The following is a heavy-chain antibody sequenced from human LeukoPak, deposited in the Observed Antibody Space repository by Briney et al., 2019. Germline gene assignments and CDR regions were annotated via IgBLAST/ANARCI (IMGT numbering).Heavy chain of an antibody. CDR1: GFTFSNSW. CDR2: IKQDGSTK. Sequence: GGSLRLSCAASGFTFSNSWMAWVRQAPGKGLEWVANIKQDGSTKHYAESLKGRFTISRDNPKSSVYVQMNSLRADDTAVYYCARNTDGSLDYWGQGILVTVAS. J-gene: IGHJ4*02. CDR3: ARNTDGSLDY. V-gene: IGHV3-7*01. D-gene: IGHD1-26*01.